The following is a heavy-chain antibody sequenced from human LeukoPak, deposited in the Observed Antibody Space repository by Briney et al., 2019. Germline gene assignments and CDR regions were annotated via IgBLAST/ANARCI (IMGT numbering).Heavy chain of an antibody. CDR1: GYTFTGYY. J-gene: IGHJ4*02. Sequence: ASVKVSYKASGYTFTGYYIHWVRQAPGQGLEWMGWINPNSGVTKNAQNFQGRVTMTRDTSISTAYMELSRLRSDDTAVYYCARGDYGGNHDYWGQGTLVTVSS. D-gene: IGHD4-23*01. CDR2: INPNSGVT. V-gene: IGHV1-2*02. CDR3: ARGDYGGNHDY.